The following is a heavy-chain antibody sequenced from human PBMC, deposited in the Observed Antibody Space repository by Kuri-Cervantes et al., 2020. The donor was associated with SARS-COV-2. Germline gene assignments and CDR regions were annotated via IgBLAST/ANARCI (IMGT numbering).Heavy chain of an antibody. Sequence: GSLRLSCAVYGGSFSGYYWSWIRQPPGKGLEWIGEINHSGSTNYNPSLKSRATISVDTSKNHFSLKLSSVTAADTAVYYCARGIVGATGEYYFDYWGQGTLVTVSS. V-gene: IGHV4-34*01. CDR1: GGSFSGYY. D-gene: IGHD1-26*01. CDR3: ARGIVGATGEYYFDY. J-gene: IGHJ4*02. CDR2: INHSGST.